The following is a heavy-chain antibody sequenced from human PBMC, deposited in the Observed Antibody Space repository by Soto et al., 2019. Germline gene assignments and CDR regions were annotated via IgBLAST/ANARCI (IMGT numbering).Heavy chain of an antibody. CDR2: INPNSGGT. D-gene: IGHD3-10*01. CDR3: ARDLGGRFGELYAWFDP. CDR1: GYTFTVYY. V-gene: IGHV1-2*02. Sequence: SLKVSFKASGYTFTVYYMHWVRQTPGQGLEWMGWINPNSGGTNYAQKFQGRVTMTRDTSISTAYMELSRLRSDDTAVYYCARDLGGRFGELYAWFDPWGQGTLVTVSS. J-gene: IGHJ5*02.